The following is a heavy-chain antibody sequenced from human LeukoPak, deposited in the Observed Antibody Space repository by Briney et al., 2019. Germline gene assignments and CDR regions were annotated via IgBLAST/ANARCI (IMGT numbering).Heavy chain of an antibody. Sequence: GGSLRLSCAASGFTFSSYWMHWARQAPGKGPVWVSRINSDGSSTSYADSVKGRFTISRDNAKNTLCLQMNSLRAEDTAVYYCQVSDYWYFDLWGRGTLVTVSS. CDR1: GFTFSSYW. V-gene: IGHV3-74*01. CDR2: INSDGSST. J-gene: IGHJ2*01. CDR3: QVSDYWYFDL.